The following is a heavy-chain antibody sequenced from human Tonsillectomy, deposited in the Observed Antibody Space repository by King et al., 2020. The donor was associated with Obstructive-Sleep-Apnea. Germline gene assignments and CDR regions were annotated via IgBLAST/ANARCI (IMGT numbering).Heavy chain of an antibody. J-gene: IGHJ5*02. Sequence: VQLVESVPEVKKPGASVKVSCKVSNYTYNTYGISWVRQAPGQGLEWMGWISAYNGDTNYAQKLQGGVTMTTDTFTSTAYMELRSLRIDDTAVYYCAIVVVPAAMGWFDPWGQGTLVTVSS. CDR2: ISAYNGDT. V-gene: IGHV1-18*01. CDR3: AIVVVPAAMGWFDP. D-gene: IGHD2-2*01. CDR1: NYTYNTYG.